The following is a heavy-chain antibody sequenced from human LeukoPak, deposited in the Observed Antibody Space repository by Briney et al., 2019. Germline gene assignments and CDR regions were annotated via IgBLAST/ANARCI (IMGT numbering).Heavy chain of an antibody. J-gene: IGHJ4*02. CDR2: IYYIGCT. V-gene: IGHV4-59*02. CDR3: AREGAPYRPLDY. Sequence: SDTLSLTCTLSGGSVSNYSWRWIRPPPRKGREGIGCIYYIGCTNHNPSLKSRVTISADTSKSPFSLKLSSVTAADTRVYYCAREGAPYRPLDYSGQGTLVTVAS. CDR1: GGSVSNYS.